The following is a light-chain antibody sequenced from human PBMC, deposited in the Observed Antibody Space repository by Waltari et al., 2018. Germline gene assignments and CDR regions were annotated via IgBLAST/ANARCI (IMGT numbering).Light chain of an antibody. CDR3: QQRSGWPPMYT. CDR2: DAS. J-gene: IGKJ2*01. V-gene: IGKV3-11*01. CDR1: QSVSSH. Sequence: EIVLTQSPATLSLSPGERATLSCRASQSVSSHLAWYQQKPGQAPRLLIYDASTRATGIPARFSGSESGTDFSLTIRSLEPEDLAVYYCQQRSGWPPMYTFGQGTKLEIK.